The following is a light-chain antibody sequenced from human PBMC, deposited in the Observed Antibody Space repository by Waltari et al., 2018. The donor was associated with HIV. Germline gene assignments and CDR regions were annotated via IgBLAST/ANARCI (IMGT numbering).Light chain of an antibody. V-gene: IGLV3-25*03. CDR2: ETT. CDR3: QSADTSPSKAI. CDR1: SVSKQE. Sequence: SYELTQSPSVSVSPGQKARIACVGESVSKQEDHWYQWKPGQAPVMVIDETTKRSSRMSGRFSAARSGTTATLTITGVRTEDEADYFCQSADTSPSKAIFGGGTK. J-gene: IGLJ2*01.